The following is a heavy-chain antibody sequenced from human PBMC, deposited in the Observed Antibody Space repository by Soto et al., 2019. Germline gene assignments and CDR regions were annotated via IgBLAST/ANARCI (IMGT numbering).Heavy chain of an antibody. Sequence: SETLSLTCTVSGVSISSSSYYWGWIRQPPGKGLEWIGSIYYSGSTYYNPSLKSRVTISVDTSKNQFSLKLSSVTAADTAVYYCANDFWSGYYPYYYYGMDVWGQGTTVTVSS. D-gene: IGHD3-3*01. V-gene: IGHV4-39*01. CDR1: GVSISSSSYY. CDR2: IYYSGST. J-gene: IGHJ6*02. CDR3: ANDFWSGYYPYYYYGMDV.